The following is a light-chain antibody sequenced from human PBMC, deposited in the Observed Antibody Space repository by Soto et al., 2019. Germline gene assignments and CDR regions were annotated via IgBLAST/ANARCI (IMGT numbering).Light chain of an antibody. Sequence: IQFTQSPSSLSASVGYRVNITYRSSQDIAIYLAWYQQKPGEAPKLLIYAASTLYGGVPSRFSGSGSGTDFALTITSLQAEDFATYYCKQLRMYPSTFGGGTKVDIK. V-gene: IGKV1-9*01. J-gene: IGKJ4*01. CDR3: KQLRMYPST. CDR1: QDIAIY. CDR2: AAS.